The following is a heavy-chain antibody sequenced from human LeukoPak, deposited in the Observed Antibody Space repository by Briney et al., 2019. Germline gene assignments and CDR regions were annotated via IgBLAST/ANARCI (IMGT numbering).Heavy chain of an antibody. CDR2: IYTSGST. J-gene: IGHJ4*02. CDR3: ARANSGSLFDY. D-gene: IGHD1-26*01. CDR1: GGSISSGSYY. Sequence: PSETLSLTCTVSGGSISSGSYYWSWIRQPAGKGLEWIGRIYTSGSTNYNPSLKSRVTISVDTSKNQFSLKLSSVTAADTAVYYCARANSGSLFDYWGQGTLVTVSS. V-gene: IGHV4-61*02.